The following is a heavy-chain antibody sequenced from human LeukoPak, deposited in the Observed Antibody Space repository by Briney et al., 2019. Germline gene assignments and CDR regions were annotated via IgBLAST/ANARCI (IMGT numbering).Heavy chain of an antibody. Sequence: SETLSLTCAVAGGSISSGGYSWGWIRQPPGKGLEWIGSIYHSGSTYYNPSLKSRVTISVVRSKNQFSLKLSSVTAADTAVYYCARARRYKPLGYCSGGSCYGSYYFDYWGQGTLVTVSS. CDR3: ARARRYKPLGYCSGGSCYGSYYFDY. CDR2: IYHSGST. CDR1: GGSISSGGYS. D-gene: IGHD2-15*01. V-gene: IGHV4-30-2*01. J-gene: IGHJ4*02.